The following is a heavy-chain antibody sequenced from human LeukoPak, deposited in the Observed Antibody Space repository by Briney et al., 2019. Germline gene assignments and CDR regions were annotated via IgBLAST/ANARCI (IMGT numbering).Heavy chain of an antibody. Sequence: SQTLSLTCDISGDSLSSNSAAWNWIRQSPSRGLEWLGRTYYRSKWYNDYVVSVKSRITINPDTSKNQFSLQLNSVSPEDTAVYYCARDGGMAAAGTRFDYWGQGTLVTVSS. D-gene: IGHD6-13*01. CDR1: GDSLSSNSAA. V-gene: IGHV6-1*01. CDR2: TYYRSKWYN. J-gene: IGHJ4*02. CDR3: ARDGGMAAAGTRFDY.